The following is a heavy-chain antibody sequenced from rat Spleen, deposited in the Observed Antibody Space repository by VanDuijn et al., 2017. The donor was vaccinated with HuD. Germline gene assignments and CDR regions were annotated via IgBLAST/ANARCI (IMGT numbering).Heavy chain of an antibody. CDR3: TRDHMMVVIRD. D-gene: IGHD1-12*02. CDR1: GLSLTSNS. V-gene: IGHV2-47*01. Sequence: QVQLKESGPGLVQPSQTLSLTCIVSGLSLTSNSISWIRQPPGKGLEWMGVIWSNGGTDYNSAIKSRLSISRDTSKNQVFLKMNSLQTDDTGTYYCTRDHMMVVIRDWGQGVMVTVSS. CDR2: IWSNGGT. J-gene: IGHJ2*01.